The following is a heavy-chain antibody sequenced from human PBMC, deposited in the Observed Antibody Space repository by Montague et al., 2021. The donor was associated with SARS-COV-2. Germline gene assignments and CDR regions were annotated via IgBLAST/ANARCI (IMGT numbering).Heavy chain of an antibody. D-gene: IGHD7-27*01. V-gene: IGHV3-33*01. CDR3: VGDPGDPDTFVY. CDR1: GFTYSKYG. J-gene: IGHJ4*02. CDR2: IWNDGSKK. Sequence: SLRLSCAASGFTYSKYGVHWVRQAPGKGLEWVASIWNDGSKKYHADSVKGRFTISRDNSNNMLYLQMDSLRAEDAAVYYCVGDPGDPDTFVYWGQGTQVTVSS.